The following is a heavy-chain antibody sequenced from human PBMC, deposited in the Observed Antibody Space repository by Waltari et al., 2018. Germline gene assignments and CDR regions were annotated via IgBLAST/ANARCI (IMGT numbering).Heavy chain of an antibody. CDR1: RFTFGGFA. D-gene: IGHD5-12*01. CDR3: TRAGYSGYDSDY. V-gene: IGHV3-49*04. J-gene: IGHJ4*02. Sequence: EVQLVESGGGLVQPGRSLRLSCAGSRFTFGGFAMSWVRQAPGKGLEWVGFIRSKGYGGTTEYAASVKGRVTISRDDSKSIAYLQMNSLTTEDTAVYYCTRAGYSGYDSDYWGQGTLVTVSS. CDR2: IRSKGYGGTT.